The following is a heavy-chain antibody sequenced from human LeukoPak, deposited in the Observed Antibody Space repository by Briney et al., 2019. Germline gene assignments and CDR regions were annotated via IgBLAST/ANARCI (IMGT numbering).Heavy chain of an antibody. CDR2: INPNSGVT. J-gene: IGHJ4*02. Sequence: ASVKVSCKASGYTFIDYYMHWVRQAPGHGLEWMGWINPNSGVTDYAQKFQGRVTMTTDTSISTAYMELSRLRSDDTAVYYCARGGYNTGWEFDYWGQGTLVTVSS. CDR1: GYTFIDYY. CDR3: ARGGYNTGWEFDY. D-gene: IGHD6-19*01. V-gene: IGHV1-2*02.